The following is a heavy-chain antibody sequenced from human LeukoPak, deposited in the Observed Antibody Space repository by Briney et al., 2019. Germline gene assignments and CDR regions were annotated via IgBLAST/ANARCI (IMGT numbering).Heavy chain of an antibody. J-gene: IGHJ6*03. CDR3: ASSGYSYGYYYYYMDV. D-gene: IGHD5-18*01. CDR1: GGSISSYY. V-gene: IGHV4-59*01. Sequence: PSEILSLTCTVSGGSISSYYWSWIRQPPGKGLEWIGYIYYSGSTNYNPSLKSRVTISVDTSKNQFSLKLSSVTAADTAVYYCASSGYSYGYYYYYMDVWGKGTTVTVSS. CDR2: IYYSGST.